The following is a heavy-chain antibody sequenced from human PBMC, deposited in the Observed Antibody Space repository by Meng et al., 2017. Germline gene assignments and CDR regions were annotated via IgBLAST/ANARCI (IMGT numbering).Heavy chain of an antibody. CDR2: ISYDGSNK. CDR3: AKVSIDRSGRGPPQLYYFDY. D-gene: IGHD3-22*01. CDR1: GFTFSSYA. V-gene: IGHV3-30*04. J-gene: IGHJ4*02. Sequence: GGSLRLSCAASGFTFSSYAMHWVRQAPGKGLEWVAVISYDGSNKYYADSVKGRLTISRDNSKNTMYLQMNSRRAEETAVYYCAKVSIDRSGRGPPQLYYFDYWGQGTLVTVSS.